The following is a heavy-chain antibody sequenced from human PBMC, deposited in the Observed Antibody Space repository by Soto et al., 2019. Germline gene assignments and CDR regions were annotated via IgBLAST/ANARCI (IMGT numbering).Heavy chain of an antibody. CDR2: ISGSGGRT. Sequence: PGGSLRLSCADSGFTFSIYAMSWVRQAPGKGLEWVSVISGSGGRTYYADSVKGRFTMSRDSSKNTLYLQMNRLRAEDTAVYYCAKEVVVESAGRAQYYHYGLDVWGQGTTVTVSS. D-gene: IGHD2-2*01. J-gene: IGHJ6*02. V-gene: IGHV3-23*01. CDR3: AKEVVVESAGRAQYYHYGLDV. CDR1: GFTFSIYA.